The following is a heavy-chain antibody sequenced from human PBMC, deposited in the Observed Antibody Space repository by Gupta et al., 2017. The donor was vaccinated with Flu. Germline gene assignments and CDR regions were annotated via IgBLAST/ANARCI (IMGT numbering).Heavy chain of an antibody. CDR3: AKDNGYSSSWTYFDY. CDR1: GFTFDDYA. V-gene: IGHV3-9*01. J-gene: IGHJ4*02. Sequence: EVQLVESGGGLVQPGRSLRLSWAASGFTFDDYAMHWVRQAPGKGLEWVSGISWNSGSIGYADSVKGRFTISRDNAKNSLYLQMNSLRAEDTALYYCAKDNGYSSSWTYFDYWGQGTLVTVSS. CDR2: ISWNSGSI. D-gene: IGHD6-13*01.